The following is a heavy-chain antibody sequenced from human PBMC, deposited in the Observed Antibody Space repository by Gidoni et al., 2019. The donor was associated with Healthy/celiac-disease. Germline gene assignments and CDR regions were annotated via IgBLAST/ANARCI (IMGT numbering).Heavy chain of an antibody. J-gene: IGHJ4*02. D-gene: IGHD3-22*01. CDR2: ITPIFGTA. Sequence: QVQLVQSGAEVKKPGSSVKVSCKASGGTFSSYAISWVRQAPGQGLEWMGGITPIFGTANYAQKFQGRVTITADKSTSTAYMELSSLRSEDTAVYYCARVLTYYYDSSGAHFDYWGQGTLVTVSS. CDR3: ARVLTYYYDSSGAHFDY. CDR1: GGTFSSYA. V-gene: IGHV1-69*06.